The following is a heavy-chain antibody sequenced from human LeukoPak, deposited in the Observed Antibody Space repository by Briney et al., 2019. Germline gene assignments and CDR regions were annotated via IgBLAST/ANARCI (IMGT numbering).Heavy chain of an antibody. CDR3: AREIRGSDCNFDD. J-gene: IGHJ4*02. Sequence: PSETLSLTCTVSGGSISSSNYYWGWIRQPPGKGLEWIGSIYYSGITYYNPSLKSRVTISVDTSKNQFSLKLSSVTAADTAMYYCAREIRGSDCNFDDWGQGTLVTVSS. CDR1: GGSISSSNYY. D-gene: IGHD5-12*01. V-gene: IGHV4-39*02. CDR2: IYYSGIT.